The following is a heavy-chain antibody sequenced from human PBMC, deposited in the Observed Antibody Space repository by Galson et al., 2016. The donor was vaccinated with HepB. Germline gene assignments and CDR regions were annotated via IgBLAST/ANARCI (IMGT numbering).Heavy chain of an antibody. D-gene: IGHD6-13*01. Sequence: SVKVSCKASGDTLISYYIHWVRQAPGQGLEWMGIVNPSDGNTNNAQKFQGRVALTTDTSTTTVYMELSSLKSEDTAIYYCANTRFSNAWVSTYYFDYWGQGTLVTVSS. CDR2: VNPSDGNT. V-gene: IGHV1-46*01. CDR1: GDTLISYY. J-gene: IGHJ4*02. CDR3: ANTRFSNAWVSTYYFDY.